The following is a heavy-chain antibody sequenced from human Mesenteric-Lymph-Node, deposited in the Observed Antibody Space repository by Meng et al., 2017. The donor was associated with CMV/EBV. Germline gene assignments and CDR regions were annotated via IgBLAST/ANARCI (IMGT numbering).Heavy chain of an antibody. V-gene: IGHV3-48*04. CDR1: QFTFSTYG. Sequence: GGSLRLSCAASQFTFSTYGVHWVRQAPGKGLEWVSYISSNSSTIYYADSVKGRFTISRDNAKNSLYLQMNSLRAEDTAVYYCARDGHWGQGTPVTVSS. J-gene: IGHJ4*02. CDR3: ARDGH. CDR2: ISSNSSTI.